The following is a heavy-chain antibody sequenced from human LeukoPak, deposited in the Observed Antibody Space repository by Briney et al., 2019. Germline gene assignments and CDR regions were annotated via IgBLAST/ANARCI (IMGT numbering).Heavy chain of an antibody. CDR3: AKEKRGGYDIGAFDI. CDR1: GFTFSSYD. D-gene: IGHD3-9*01. CDR2: IGTAGDT. J-gene: IGHJ3*02. V-gene: IGHV3-13*01. Sequence: GGSLRLSCAASGFTFSSYDMHWVRQATGKGLEWVSGIGTAGDTYYPGSVKGRFTISRDNSKNTLYLQMNSLRAEDTAVYYCAKEKRGGYDIGAFDIWGQGTMVTVSS.